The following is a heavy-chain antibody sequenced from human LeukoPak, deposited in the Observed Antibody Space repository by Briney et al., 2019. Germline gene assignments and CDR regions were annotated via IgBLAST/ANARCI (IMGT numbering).Heavy chain of an antibody. CDR1: GFIFSQYS. D-gene: IGHD3-22*01. J-gene: IGHJ4*02. CDR3: ARDENSSGYYSSFDY. V-gene: IGHV3-48*01. Sequence: GGSLRLSCAASGFIFSQYSMNWVRQAPGKGLEWVSHIRSSSETFYADSVKGRFTISRDNSKNTLYLQMNSLRAEDTAVYYCARDENSSGYYSSFDYWGQGTLVTVSS. CDR2: IRSSSET.